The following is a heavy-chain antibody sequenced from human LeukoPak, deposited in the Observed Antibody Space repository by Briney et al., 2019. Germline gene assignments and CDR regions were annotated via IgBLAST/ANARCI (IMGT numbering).Heavy chain of an antibody. CDR2: IHYGGST. Sequence: SATLSLTCTVSGGSISSSTCYWGWIRQPPGKGLEWIGNIHYGGSTYYNPSLKSRVTIAVDTSKNQFSLKLSSVTAADTAVFYCARYYRNGPLDYWGQGTLVTVPS. J-gene: IGHJ4*02. V-gene: IGHV4-39*01. CDR3: ARYYRNGPLDY. CDR1: GGSISSSTCY. D-gene: IGHD1-26*01.